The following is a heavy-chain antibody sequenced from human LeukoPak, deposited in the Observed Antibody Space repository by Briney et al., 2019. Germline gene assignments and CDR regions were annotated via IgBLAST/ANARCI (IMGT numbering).Heavy chain of an antibody. V-gene: IGHV3-30-3*01. Sequence: GGSLRLSCAASGFTFSSYAMHWVRQAPGKGLEWVAVISYDGSNKYYADSVKGRFTISRDNSKNTLYLQMNSLRAEDTAVYYCARDMQAGCSGGSCSTPHYYYYGMDVWGQGTTVTVSS. CDR3: ARDMQAGCSGGSCSTPHYYYYGMDV. J-gene: IGHJ6*02. D-gene: IGHD2-15*01. CDR2: ISYDGSNK. CDR1: GFTFSSYA.